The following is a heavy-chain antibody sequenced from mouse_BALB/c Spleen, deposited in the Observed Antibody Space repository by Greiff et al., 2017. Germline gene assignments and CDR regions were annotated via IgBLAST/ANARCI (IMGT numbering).Heavy chain of an antibody. CDR3: ARHKWVRGDGGAMDY. CDR1: GFTFSSYY. V-gene: IGHV5-6-2*01. Sequence: EVMLVESGGGLVKLGGSLKLSCAASGFTFSSYYMSWVRQTPEKRLELVAAINSNGGSTYYPDTVKGRFTVSRDNAKNTLYLQMSSLKSEDTALLYCARHKWVRGDGGAMDYGGQGTSVTVSA. J-gene: IGHJ4*01. CDR2: INSNGGST. D-gene: IGHD2-2*01.